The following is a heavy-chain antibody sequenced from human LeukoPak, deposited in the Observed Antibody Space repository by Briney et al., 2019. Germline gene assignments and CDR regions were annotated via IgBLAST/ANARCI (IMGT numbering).Heavy chain of an antibody. CDR1: GDSISSYF. D-gene: IGHD3-16*01. CDR2: VCYNGTT. J-gene: IGHJ4*02. Sequence: PSETLSLTCSVSGDSISSYFWAWIRQPPGKGLEWIGCVCYNGTTNYNPSLRNRVAISIDTSKNQFSLKLNSATAADTAVYYCATSGGFNSPRHYWGQGTLVTVSS. CDR3: ATSGGFNSPRHY. V-gene: IGHV4-59*01.